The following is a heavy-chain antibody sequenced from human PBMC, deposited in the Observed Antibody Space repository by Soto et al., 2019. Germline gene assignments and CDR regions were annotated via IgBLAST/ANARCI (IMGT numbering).Heavy chain of an antibody. D-gene: IGHD7-27*01. CDR3: ARAGEAGSNFYYRMGV. J-gene: IGHJ6*02. CDR2: IYTSASI. V-gene: IGHV4-4*07. CDR1: GADINTYS. Sequence: SETLSLTCSVSGADINTYSWTWIRQPAGKGLEWIGRIYTSASINYNPSLKGRVTLSVDTSSNQVSLRLASVTAADTAIYYCARAGEAGSNFYYRMGVWDQGATV.